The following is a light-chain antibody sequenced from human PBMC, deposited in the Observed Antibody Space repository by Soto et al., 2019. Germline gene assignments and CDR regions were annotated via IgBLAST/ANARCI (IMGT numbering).Light chain of an antibody. Sequence: QSALTQPRSVSGSPGQSVTISCTGTSSDVGGYNYVSWYQQHPGKAPKLMIYDVSKRPSGVPDRFSGSKSGNTASLTISGLPAEDEEDYYCCSYACGYTIVVFGGGTKLTVL. CDR1: SSDVGGYNY. J-gene: IGLJ2*01. V-gene: IGLV2-11*01. CDR3: CSYACGYTIVV. CDR2: DVS.